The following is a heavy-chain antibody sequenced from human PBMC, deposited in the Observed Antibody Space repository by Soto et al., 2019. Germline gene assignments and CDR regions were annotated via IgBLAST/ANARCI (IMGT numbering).Heavy chain of an antibody. CDR1: CYTFTSYG. V-gene: IGHV1-18*04. CDR3: ERALAAASGTAYNWFDP. Sequence: QVQLVQSGAEVKKPGASVKVSCKASCYTFTSYGISWVRQAPGQGREWMGWISAYNGNTNYAQKLQGRVTMTTDTSTSTAYMELRSLRSDDTAVYYCERALAAASGTAYNWFDPWGQGTLVTVSS. CDR2: ISAYNGNT. J-gene: IGHJ5*02. D-gene: IGHD6-13*01.